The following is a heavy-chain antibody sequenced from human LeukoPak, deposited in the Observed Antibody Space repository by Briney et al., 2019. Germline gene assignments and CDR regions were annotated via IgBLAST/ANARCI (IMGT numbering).Heavy chain of an antibody. CDR3: ARGRAGLAAAGTYDY. CDR2: INPKSGRT. Sequence: GASVKVSCKASGYTFTSSDFNWVRQATGQGLEWMGWINPKSGRTGYAKKFQARVSMTMNTSISTAYMEVSSLRFEDTAVYYCARGRAGLAAAGTYDYWGQGTLITVSS. CDR1: GYTFTSSD. V-gene: IGHV1-8*01. J-gene: IGHJ4*02. D-gene: IGHD6-13*01.